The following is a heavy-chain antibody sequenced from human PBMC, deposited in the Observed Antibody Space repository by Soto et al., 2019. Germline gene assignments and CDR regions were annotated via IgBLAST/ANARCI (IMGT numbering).Heavy chain of an antibody. CDR3: ARVLSGSSLFDY. V-gene: IGHV4-61*01. J-gene: IGHJ4*02. CDR1: GGSVSSGHYY. CDR2: IYYSGST. D-gene: IGHD1-26*01. Sequence: SETLSLTCAVSGGSVSSGHYYWSWSRQPPGKGLEWIGFIYYSGSTNYNPSLKSRVTISVDTSKNQFSLKLFSVTAADTAVYYCARVLSGSSLFDYWGQGTLVTVSS.